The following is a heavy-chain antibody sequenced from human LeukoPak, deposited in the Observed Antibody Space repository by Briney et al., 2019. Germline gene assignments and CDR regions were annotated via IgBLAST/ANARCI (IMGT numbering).Heavy chain of an antibody. CDR2: ISGSGSGGST. J-gene: IGHJ6*03. Sequence: GGSLRLSCAASGFTFSSYAMSRVRQAPGKGLEWVSAISGSGSGGSTYYADSVKGRFTISRDNSKNTLYLQMNSLRAEDTAVYYCAKDEDYYYMDVWGKGTTVTISS. V-gene: IGHV3-23*01. CDR3: AKDEDYYYMDV. CDR1: GFTFSSYA.